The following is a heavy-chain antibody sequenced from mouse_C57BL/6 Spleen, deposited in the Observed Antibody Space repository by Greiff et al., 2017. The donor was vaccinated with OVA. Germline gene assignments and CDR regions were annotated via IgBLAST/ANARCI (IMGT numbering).Heavy chain of an antibody. J-gene: IGHJ3*01. V-gene: IGHV1-64*01. Sequence: QVQLKQSGAELVKPGASVKLSCKASGYTFTSYWMHWVKQRPGQGLEWIGMIHPNSGSTNYNEKFKRKATLTVDKSSSTAYMQLSSLTSEDSAVYYCARGYGNSAWFAYWGQGTLVTVSA. CDR2: IHPNSGST. CDR1: GYTFTSYW. CDR3: ARGYGNSAWFAY. D-gene: IGHD2-1*01.